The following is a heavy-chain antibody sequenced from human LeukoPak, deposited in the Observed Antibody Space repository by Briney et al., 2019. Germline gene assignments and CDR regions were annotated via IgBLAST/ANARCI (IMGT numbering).Heavy chain of an antibody. CDR2: IYYSGST. CDR1: GGSISSYY. V-gene: IGHV4-59*01. CDR3: ARDLGIAGNYYYYGMDV. J-gene: IGHJ6*02. Sequence: SETLSLTCTVSGGSISSYYWSWIRQPPGKGLEWIGYIYYSGSTNYNPSLKSRVTISVDTSKNQFSLKLSSVTAADTAVYYCARDLGIAGNYYYYGMDVWGQGTTVTVSS. D-gene: IGHD6-13*01.